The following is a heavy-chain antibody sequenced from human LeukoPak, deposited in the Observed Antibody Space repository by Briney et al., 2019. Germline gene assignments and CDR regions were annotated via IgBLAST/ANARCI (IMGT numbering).Heavy chain of an antibody. V-gene: IGHV3-7*01. CDR2: IKQDGSEK. CDR1: GFTFRSYW. D-gene: IGHD3-10*01. Sequence: GGSLRLSCAASGFTFRSYWMSWVRQAPGKGLEWVADIKQDGSEKSYVDSVKGRFTISRDNAKNSLYLQMNSLRAEDTAVYYCTREGAGGFDYWGQGSLVTVSS. CDR3: TREGAGGFDY. J-gene: IGHJ4*02.